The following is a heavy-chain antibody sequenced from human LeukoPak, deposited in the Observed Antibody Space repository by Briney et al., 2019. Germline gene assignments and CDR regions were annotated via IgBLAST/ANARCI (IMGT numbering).Heavy chain of an antibody. CDR2: IIPIFGTA. J-gene: IGHJ5*02. V-gene: IGHV1-69*05. CDR3: AREVRAAAGHWFDP. Sequence: GASVKVSCKASGYTFTSYYMHWVRQAPGQGLEWMGGIIPIFGTANYAQKFQGRVTITTDESTSTAYMELSSLRSEDTAVYYCAREVRAAAGHWFDPWGQGTLVTVSS. CDR1: GYTFTSYY. D-gene: IGHD6-13*01.